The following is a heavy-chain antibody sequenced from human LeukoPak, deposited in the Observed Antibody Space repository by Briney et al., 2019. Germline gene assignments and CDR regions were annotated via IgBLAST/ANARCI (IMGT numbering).Heavy chain of an antibody. CDR3: ARLSLPPNWFDP. Sequence: SQTLSLTCAVSGGSISSGGYSWSWIRQPPGKGLEWIGYIYHSGSIYYNPSLKSRVTISVDRSKNQFSLKLSSVTAADTAVYYCARLSLPPNWFDPWGQGTLVTVSS. D-gene: IGHD2/OR15-2a*01. V-gene: IGHV4-30-2*01. CDR1: GGSISSGGYS. CDR2: IYHSGSI. J-gene: IGHJ5*02.